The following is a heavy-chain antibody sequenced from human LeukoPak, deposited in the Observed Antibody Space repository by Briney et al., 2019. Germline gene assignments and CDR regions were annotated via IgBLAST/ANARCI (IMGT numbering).Heavy chain of an antibody. CDR3: ARDRCSSGGSCYPLVGMDV. D-gene: IGHD2-15*01. Sequence: GGSLRLSCAASGFTVSSSYMSWVRQAPGKGLEWVSSISSSSSYIYYADSVKGRFTISRDNAKNSLYLQMNSLRAEDTAVYYCARDRCSSGGSCYPLVGMDVWGQGTTVTVSS. J-gene: IGHJ6*02. CDR2: ISSSSSYI. V-gene: IGHV3-21*01. CDR1: GFTVSSSY.